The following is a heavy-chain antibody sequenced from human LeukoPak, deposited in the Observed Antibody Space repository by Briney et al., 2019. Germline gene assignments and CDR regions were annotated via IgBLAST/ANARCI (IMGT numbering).Heavy chain of an antibody. CDR3: ARGRFPLYCGGDCYRAGWFDP. J-gene: IGHJ5*02. D-gene: IGHD2-21*01. Sequence: ASVKVSCKASGYTFTSYDINWVRQATGQGLELMGWRNPNSGNTGYAQKFQGRVTMTRNTSISTAYMELSSLRSEDTAVYYCARGRFPLYCGGDCYRAGWFDPWGQGTLVTVSS. CDR1: GYTFTSYD. V-gene: IGHV1-8*01. CDR2: RNPNSGNT.